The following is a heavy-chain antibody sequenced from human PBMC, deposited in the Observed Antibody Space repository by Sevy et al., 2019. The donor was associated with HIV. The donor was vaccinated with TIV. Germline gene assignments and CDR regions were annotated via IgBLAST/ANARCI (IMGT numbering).Heavy chain of an antibody. CDR1: GFTFSNYI. D-gene: IGHD5-18*01. CDR2: ISNSGTYI. CDR3: ARYEEDKTIVNAFDV. Sequence: GGSLRLSCAASGFTFSNYIINWVRQAPGKGLEWVSSISNSGTYIYYAASVKGRFTISRDNAKNSLYLQMNSLRDEDTDVYYWARYEEDKTIVNAFDVWGQGTMVTVSS. J-gene: IGHJ3*01. V-gene: IGHV3-21*01.